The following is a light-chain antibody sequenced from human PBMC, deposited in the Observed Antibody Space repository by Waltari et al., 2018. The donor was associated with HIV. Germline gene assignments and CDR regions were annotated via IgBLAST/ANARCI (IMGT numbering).Light chain of an antibody. CDR2: DIN. CDR3: QSYDSSLNVI. Sequence: QSVLTQPPSVSGAPGPGVAIPCPGSTSTTGAGYGLHWYQQLPGAAPKLLIYDINNRPSGVPDRFSGSKSGTSASLAITGLKVEDEGDYFCQSYDSSLNVIFGGGTKLTVL. V-gene: IGLV1-40*01. CDR1: TSTTGAGYG. J-gene: IGLJ2*01.